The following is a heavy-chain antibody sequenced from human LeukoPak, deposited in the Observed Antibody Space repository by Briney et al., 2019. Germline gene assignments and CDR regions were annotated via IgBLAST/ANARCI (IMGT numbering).Heavy chain of an antibody. J-gene: IGHJ4*02. CDR2: ISGSGGST. Sequence: GGSLRLSCAASGFTFSSYAMSWVRQAPGKGLEWVSAISGSGGSTYYADSVKGRFTISRDNSKNTLYLQMNSLRAEDTAVYYCAKDRVLYSSSLPFVYWGQGTLVTVSS. V-gene: IGHV3-23*01. D-gene: IGHD6-13*01. CDR1: GFTFSSYA. CDR3: AKDRVLYSSSLPFVY.